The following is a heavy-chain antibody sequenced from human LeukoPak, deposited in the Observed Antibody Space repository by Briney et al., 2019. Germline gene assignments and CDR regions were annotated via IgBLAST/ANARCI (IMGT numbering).Heavy chain of an antibody. CDR2: IYYSGST. J-gene: IGHJ3*02. D-gene: IGHD3-22*01. CDR1: GGSISGYY. V-gene: IGHV4-59*08. Sequence: PSETLSLTCAVSGGSISGYYWSWVRQAPGKGLEWVWDIYYSGSTNYNPSLKSRVTISVHTSKNQFSLKLSSVTAPDTAVYYCARTPTYYYDSSDYAFDIWGQGTMVTVSS. CDR3: ARTPTYYYDSSDYAFDI.